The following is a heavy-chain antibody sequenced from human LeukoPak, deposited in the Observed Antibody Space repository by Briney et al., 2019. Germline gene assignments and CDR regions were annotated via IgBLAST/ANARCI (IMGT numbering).Heavy chain of an antibody. V-gene: IGHV4-34*01. CDR2: VAHKGPT. J-gene: IGHJ4*02. D-gene: IGHD3-10*01. Sequence: ASETLSLTCAVYGASLSDYYWSWIRQSPGKGLQWIGEVAHKGPTVYSPTLNRKYDPSLKSRVTMSVDPSKNQFSLKLTSVTAADTAVYYCARALDTYMVRGRIFDYWGQGTLVTVSS. CDR3: ARALDTYMVRGRIFDY. CDR1: GASLSDYY.